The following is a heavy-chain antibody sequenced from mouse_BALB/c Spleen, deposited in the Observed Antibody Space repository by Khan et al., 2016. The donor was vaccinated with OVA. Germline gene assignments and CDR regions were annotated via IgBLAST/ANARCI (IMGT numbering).Heavy chain of an antibody. V-gene: IGHV1-77*01. Sequence: QVQLKQSGAELARPGASVKLSCKASGYTFTDYYINWMKQRTGQGLEWIGEIYPGSGNIYYNEKFKGKATLTADKSSSTVYMQLSSLTSEDSAVYFCAREWAAWFPYWGQGTLVTVSA. CDR2: IYPGSGNI. J-gene: IGHJ3*01. CDR3: AREWAAWFPY. CDR1: GYTFTDYY.